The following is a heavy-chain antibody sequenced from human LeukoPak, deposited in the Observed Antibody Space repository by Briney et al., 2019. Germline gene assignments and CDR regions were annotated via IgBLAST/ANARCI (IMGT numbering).Heavy chain of an antibody. Sequence: GASVKVSCKASGYTFTGYYMHWVRQAPGQGLEWMGWINPNSGGTNYAQKFQGRVTMTRDTSISTAYMELSRLRSDDTAVYYCARDFMYYDSSGFDYWGQGTLVTVSS. CDR3: ARDFMYYDSSGFDY. CDR1: GYTFTGYY. D-gene: IGHD3-22*01. V-gene: IGHV1-2*02. J-gene: IGHJ4*02. CDR2: INPNSGGT.